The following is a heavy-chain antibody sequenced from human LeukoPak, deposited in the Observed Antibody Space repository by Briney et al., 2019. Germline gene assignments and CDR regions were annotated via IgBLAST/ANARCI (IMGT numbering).Heavy chain of an antibody. CDR1: GYTFTSYD. V-gene: IGHV1-8*01. Sequence: GASVKVSCKASGYTFTSYDINWVRQATGQGLEWMGWMNPNSGNTGYAQKFQGRVTMTRDTSISTAYMDLSRLRSDDTAVYYCARELASGWYVYNPLFLDHWGQGTLVTVSS. J-gene: IGHJ4*02. CDR2: MNPNSGNT. D-gene: IGHD6-19*01. CDR3: ARELASGWYVYNPLFLDH.